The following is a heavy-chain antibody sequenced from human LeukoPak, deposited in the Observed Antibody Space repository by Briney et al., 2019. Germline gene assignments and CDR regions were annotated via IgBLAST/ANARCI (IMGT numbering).Heavy chain of an antibody. D-gene: IGHD2-21*02. CDR2: ISYDGSNK. CDR3: AKDRGRVDCGGDCYSGLDY. J-gene: IGHJ4*02. CDR1: GFTFSSYG. V-gene: IGHV3-30*18. Sequence: GRSLRLSCAASGFTFSSYGMHWVRQAPGKGLEWVAVISYDGSNKYYADSVKGRFTISRDNSKNTLYLQMNSLRAEDTAVYYCAKDRGRVDCGGDCYSGLDYWGQGTLVTVSS.